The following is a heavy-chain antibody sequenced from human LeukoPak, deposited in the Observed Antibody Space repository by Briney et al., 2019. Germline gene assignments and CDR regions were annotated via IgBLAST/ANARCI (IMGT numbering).Heavy chain of an antibody. CDR3: AASGSYFWDFDY. CDR1: GGSISSSSYY. D-gene: IGHD1-26*01. CDR2: IYYSGST. V-gene: IGHV4-39*07. Sequence: SETLSLTCTVSGGSISSSSYYWGWIRQPPGKGLEWIGNIYYSGSTYYNPSLKSRVTISVDTSKNQFSLKLSSVTAADTAVYYCAASGSYFWDFDYWGQGTLVTVSS. J-gene: IGHJ4*02.